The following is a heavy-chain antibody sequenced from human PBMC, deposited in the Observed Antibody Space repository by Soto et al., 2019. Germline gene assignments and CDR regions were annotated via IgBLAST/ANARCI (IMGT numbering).Heavy chain of an antibody. D-gene: IGHD6-13*01. CDR1: GYSFTNYW. CDR3: ARFPASPRRSSSLYLNYYGMDV. J-gene: IGHJ6*02. CDR2: IYPGDSDT. Sequence: PGGSVKISCNGSGYSFTNYWIGWVRQMPGKGLEWMGIIYPGDSDTRYSPSFQGQVTISADKSISTAYLQWSSLKASDTAMYYCARFPASPRRSSSLYLNYYGMDVWGQGTTVTVSS. V-gene: IGHV5-51*01.